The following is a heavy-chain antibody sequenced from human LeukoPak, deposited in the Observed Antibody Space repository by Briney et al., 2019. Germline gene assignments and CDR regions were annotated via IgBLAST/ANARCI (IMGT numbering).Heavy chain of an antibody. CDR3: ASLRFGEFGDNWFDP. CDR2: IYYSGTT. V-gene: IGHV4-59*01. D-gene: IGHD3-10*01. J-gene: IGHJ5*02. Sequence: SETLSLTCAVYGGSFSGYYWSWIRQPPGKELEWIGDIYYSGTTNYNPSLKSRVTISVDTSRNQFSLKLSSVIAADTAVYYCASLRFGEFGDNWFDPWGQGTLVTVSS. CDR1: GGSFSGYY.